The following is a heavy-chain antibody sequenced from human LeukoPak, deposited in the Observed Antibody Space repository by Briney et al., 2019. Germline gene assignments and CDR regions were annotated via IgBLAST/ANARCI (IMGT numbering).Heavy chain of an antibody. CDR2: ISTHNVNT. D-gene: IGHD3-22*01. J-gene: IGHJ4*02. V-gene: IGHV1-18*01. CDR1: GYTFTNYG. Sequence: ASVRVSCKASGYTFTNYGITWVRQAPGQGLEWMGWISTHNVNTNYAQKVQGRVTMTTDASTSTAYMELRSLRSDDTAEYYCARDLFPSFYYDSRGPIGYWGQGALVTVSS. CDR3: ARDLFPSFYYDSRGPIGY.